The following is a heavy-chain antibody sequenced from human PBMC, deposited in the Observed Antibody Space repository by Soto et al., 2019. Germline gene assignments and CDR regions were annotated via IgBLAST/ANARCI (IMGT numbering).Heavy chain of an antibody. CDR3: ARGYDYYDSSGYYQDACDN. CDR1: GGTFSSYV. J-gene: IGHJ3*02. Sequence: SVKVSCKASGGTFSSYVISWVRQAPGQGLEWRGGIIPIFGTANYAQKFQGRVTITADESTSTAYMELSSLRSEDTAVYYCARGYDYYDSSGYYQDACDNWGQGTMVTVSS. V-gene: IGHV1-69*13. CDR2: IIPIFGTA. D-gene: IGHD3-22*01.